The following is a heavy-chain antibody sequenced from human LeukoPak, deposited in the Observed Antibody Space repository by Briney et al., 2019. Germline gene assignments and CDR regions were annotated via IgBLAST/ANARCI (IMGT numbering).Heavy chain of an antibody. CDR2: ISSSGSTI. D-gene: IGHD3-10*01. J-gene: IGHJ4*02. CDR3: ARGSLVHYYGSGSYRIRAGFDY. Sequence: GGSLRLSCAASGFTFSSYEMNWVRQAPGKGLEWVSYISSSGSTIYYADSVKGRFTISRDNAKNSLYLQVDSLRAEDTAVYYCARGSLVHYYGSGSYRIRAGFDYWGQGTLVTVSS. V-gene: IGHV3-48*03. CDR1: GFTFSSYE.